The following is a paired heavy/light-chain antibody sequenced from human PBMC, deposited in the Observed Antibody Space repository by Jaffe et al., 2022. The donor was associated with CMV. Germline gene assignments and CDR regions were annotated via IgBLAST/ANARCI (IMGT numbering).Light chain of an antibody. V-gene: IGKV1-5*03. CDR3: QQYNSYSIT. CDR2: KAS. CDR1: QSISSW. J-gene: IGKJ5*01. Sequence: DIQMTQSPSTLSASVGDRVTITCRASQSISSWLAWYQQKPGKAPKLLIYKASSLESGVPSRFSGSGSGTEFTLTISSLQPDDFATYYCQQYNSYSITFGQGTRLEIK.
Heavy chain of an antibody. Sequence: EVQLVESGGGLVQPGESLRLSCAASGFTVSNNYMTWVRQAPGKGLYWVSVIYSGGTTYYADSVKGRFTISRDNSRNTLYLQMNSLRAEDTAVYYCARDLGHDSGDYYDAFDIWGQGTMVTVSS. V-gene: IGHV3-66*01. J-gene: IGHJ3*02. D-gene: IGHD3-22*01. CDR2: IYSGGTT. CDR3: ARDLGHDSGDYYDAFDI. CDR1: GFTVSNNY.